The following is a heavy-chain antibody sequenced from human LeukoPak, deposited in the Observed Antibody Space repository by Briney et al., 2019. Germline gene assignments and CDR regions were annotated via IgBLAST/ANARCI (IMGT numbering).Heavy chain of an antibody. Sequence: SETLSLTCTVSGGSISSGDYYWSWIRQPPGKGLEWIGYIYYSGSTYYNPSLKSRVTISADTSKNQFSLKLSSVTAADTAVYYCARLGVEMATTNSLSHFDYWGQGTLVTVSS. CDR3: ARLGVEMATTNSLSHFDY. CDR2: IYYSGST. V-gene: IGHV4-30-4*08. CDR1: GGSISSGDYY. J-gene: IGHJ4*02. D-gene: IGHD5-24*01.